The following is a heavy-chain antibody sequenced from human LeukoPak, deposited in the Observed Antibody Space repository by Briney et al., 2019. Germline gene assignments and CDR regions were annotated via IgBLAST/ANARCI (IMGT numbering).Heavy chain of an antibody. D-gene: IGHD6-6*01. J-gene: IGHJ4*02. V-gene: IGHV3-7*01. CDR3: AMIEQVVSNVEGGY. CDR1: GFTFSSYG. Sequence: GRSLRLSCAASGFTFSSYGMHWVRQAPGKGLEWVANIKQDGSMKGYVDSVKGRFTISRDNAKNSLYLQMNSLRADDTAVYFCAMIEQVVSNVEGGYWGQGTLVTVSS. CDR2: IKQDGSMK.